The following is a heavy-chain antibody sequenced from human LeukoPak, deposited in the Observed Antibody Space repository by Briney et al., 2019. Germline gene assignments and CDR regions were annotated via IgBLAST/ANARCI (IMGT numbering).Heavy chain of an antibody. CDR2: ISYDGSNK. CDR1: GFTFSSYA. CDR3: ARICTVTTWEPYYYYMDV. Sequence: GGSLRLSCAASGFTFSSYAMHWVRQAPGKGLEWVAVISYDGSNKYYADPVKGRFTISRDNSKNTLYLQMDSLRAEDTAVYYCARICTVTTWEPYYYYMDVWGKGTTDTVSS. D-gene: IGHD4-11*01. V-gene: IGHV3-30-3*01. J-gene: IGHJ6*03.